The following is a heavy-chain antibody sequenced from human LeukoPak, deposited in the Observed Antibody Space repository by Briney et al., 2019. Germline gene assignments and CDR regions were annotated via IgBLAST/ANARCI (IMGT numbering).Heavy chain of an antibody. D-gene: IGHD3-22*01. J-gene: IGHJ4*02. V-gene: IGHV1-2*02. CDR2: INPNSGDT. Sequence: GASVKVSCEASGYTFTGYYMHWVRQAPGQGLEWMGWINPNSGDTNYAQKFQGRVTMTRDTSITTAYMELSRLRSDDTAVYYCARDYYYYDSSACPYWGQGTLVTVSS. CDR1: GYTFTGYY. CDR3: ARDYYYYDSSACPY.